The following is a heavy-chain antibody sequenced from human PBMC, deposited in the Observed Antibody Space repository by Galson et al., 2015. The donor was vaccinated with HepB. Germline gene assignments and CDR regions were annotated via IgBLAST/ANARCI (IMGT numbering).Heavy chain of an antibody. J-gene: IGHJ4*02. D-gene: IGHD2-2*01. Sequence: LRLSCATSGFTFTKYGMHWVRQAPGKGLEEVALIWSDGSDKNYADSVKGRFTISRDNSKNTVSLQMDSLRAEDTAVYYCARDRSYCGSPWCSRMGPNYWGQGTLVTVSS. V-gene: IGHV3-33*01. CDR3: ARDRSYCGSPWCSRMGPNY. CDR1: GFTFTKYG. CDR2: IWSDGSDK.